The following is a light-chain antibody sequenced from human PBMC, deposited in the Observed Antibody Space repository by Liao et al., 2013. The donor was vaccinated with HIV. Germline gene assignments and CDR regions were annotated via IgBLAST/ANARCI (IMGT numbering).Light chain of an antibody. J-gene: IGLJ3*02. CDR1: KLGDKF. CDR2: QDK. Sequence: SYELTQPPSVSVSPGQTATITCSGDKLGDKFVCWYQQKPGQSPVLVIYQDKKRPSGIPERFSGSNSGNTATLTIRGTQAMDEADYYCQVWERSSWVFGGGTKLTVL. CDR3: QVWERSSWV. V-gene: IGLV3-1*01.